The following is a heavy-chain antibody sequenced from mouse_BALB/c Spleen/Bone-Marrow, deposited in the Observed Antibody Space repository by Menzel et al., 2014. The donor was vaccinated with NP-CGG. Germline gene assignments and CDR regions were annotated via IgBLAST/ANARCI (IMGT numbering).Heavy chain of an antibody. D-gene: IGHD2-3*01. Sequence: EVHLVESGGGLVQPGGSLKLSCATSGFTFSDYYMYWVRQTPEKRLEWVAYISNGGGSTYYPDTVKGRFTISRDNAKNTLYLQMSHLKSEDTAMYYCARRGWYYAIDYWGQGTSVTVSS. CDR3: ARRGWYYAIDY. CDR2: ISNGGGST. V-gene: IGHV5-12*02. CDR1: GFTFSDYY. J-gene: IGHJ4*01.